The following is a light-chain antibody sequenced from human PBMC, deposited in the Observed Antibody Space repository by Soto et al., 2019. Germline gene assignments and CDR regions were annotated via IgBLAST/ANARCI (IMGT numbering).Light chain of an antibody. CDR2: GAR. CDR3: QQYGTSPWT. CDR1: QSVSSK. V-gene: IGKV3D-15*01. Sequence: EMVMTQSPATLSVSPGERATLSCRASQSVSSKLAWYQQKPGQAPRLLIYGARTRATGVPDRFSASGSGTDFSLTISRLEPEDFAVYYCQQYGTSPWTFGQGTKVDIK. J-gene: IGKJ1*01.